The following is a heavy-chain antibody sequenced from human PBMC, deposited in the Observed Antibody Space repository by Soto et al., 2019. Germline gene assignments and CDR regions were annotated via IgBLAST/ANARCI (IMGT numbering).Heavy chain of an antibody. J-gene: IGHJ6*02. V-gene: IGHV3-30*18. CDR1: GFTFSSYG. Sequence: GGSLRLSCAASGFTFSSYGMHWVRQAPGKGLEWVAVISYDGSNKYYADSVKGRFTISRDNSKNTLYLQMNSLRAEDTAVYYCAKSRPKTGVTLVYGMDVWGQGTTVTVSS. CDR3: AKSRPKTGVTLVYGMDV. D-gene: IGHD3-10*01. CDR2: ISYDGSNK.